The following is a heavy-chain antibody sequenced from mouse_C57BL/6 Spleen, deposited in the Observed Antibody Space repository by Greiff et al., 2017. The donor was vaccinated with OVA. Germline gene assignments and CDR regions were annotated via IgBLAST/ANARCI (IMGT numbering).Heavy chain of an antibody. CDR2: INPSNGGT. V-gene: IGHV1-53*01. J-gene: IGHJ2*01. D-gene: IGHD2-5*01. CDR3: ASWGYSKYFDY. CDR1: GYTFTSYW. Sequence: QVQLQQPGTELVKPGASVKLSCKASGYTFTSYWMHWVKQRPGQGLAWIGNINPSNGGTNYNEKLKSKATLPVDKYSSTAYMQLSSLTSEDSAVYYCASWGYSKYFDYWGQGTTLTVSS.